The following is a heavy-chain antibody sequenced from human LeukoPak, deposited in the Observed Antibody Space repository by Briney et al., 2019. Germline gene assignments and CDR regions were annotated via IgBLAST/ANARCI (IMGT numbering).Heavy chain of an antibody. V-gene: IGHV1-8*03. J-gene: IGHJ4*02. CDR2: MNPNSGNT. Sequence: ASVKVSCKASGYTFTSYDINWVRQDTGQGLEWMGWMNPNSGNTGYAQKFQGRVTITRNTSISTAYMELSSLRSEDTAVYYCARVAVRGSGWYGYYFDYWGQGTLVTVSS. D-gene: IGHD6-19*01. CDR3: ARVAVRGSGWYGYYFDY. CDR1: GYTFTSYD.